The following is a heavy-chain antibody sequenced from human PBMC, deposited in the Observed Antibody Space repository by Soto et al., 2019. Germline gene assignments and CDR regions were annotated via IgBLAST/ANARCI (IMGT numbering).Heavy chain of an antibody. D-gene: IGHD3-10*01. CDR3: ARDSYYTSGNYFTYYTYAMDV. CDR2: ISSYNGNT. Sequence: ASVKVSCKASGYTFTSYVISWLLQSPLQVLDWMGCISSYNGNTNYAQKLQGRVTISADKSISTAYLQWSSLKASDTAMYYCARDSYYTSGNYFTYYTYAMDVWGQGTTVTVSS. CDR1: GYTFTSYV. J-gene: IGHJ6*02. V-gene: IGHV1-18*01.